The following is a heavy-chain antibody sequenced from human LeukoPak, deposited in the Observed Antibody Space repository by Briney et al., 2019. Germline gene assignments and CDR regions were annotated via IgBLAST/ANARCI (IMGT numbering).Heavy chain of an antibody. CDR2: IWYDGSNK. CDR3: VRDRGALQYFDY. Sequence: GGSLRLSCAASGFTFRNHGMHWIRQAPGKGLEWVAIIWYDGSNKYYAASVNGRFIISRDNSKNTLYLQMNSLRDDDTAVYYCVRDRGALQYFDYWGQGTLVTVSS. D-gene: IGHD3-16*01. J-gene: IGHJ4*02. CDR1: GFTFRNHG. V-gene: IGHV3-33*01.